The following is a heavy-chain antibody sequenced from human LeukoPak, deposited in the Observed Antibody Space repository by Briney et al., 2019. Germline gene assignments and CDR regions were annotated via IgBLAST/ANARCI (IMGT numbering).Heavy chain of an antibody. D-gene: IGHD5-18*01. J-gene: IGHJ4*02. CDR1: GFSFSSYW. V-gene: IGHV3-7*01. Sequence: GGSLRLSCAASGFSFSSYWMSWVRQAPGKGLEWVANIKQDGSEKYYVDSVKGRFTISRDNAKKPLYLQMNSLRGEDTAVYYCARDTYSYGYVVWKETNVGPDYWGQGTLVTVSS. CDR2: IKQDGSEK. CDR3: ARDTYSYGYVVWKETNVGPDY.